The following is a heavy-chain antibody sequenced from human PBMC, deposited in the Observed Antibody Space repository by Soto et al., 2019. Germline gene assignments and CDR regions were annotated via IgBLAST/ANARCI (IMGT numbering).Heavy chain of an antibody. Sequence: GGSLRLSCAASGFTFSNYWMTWVRQAPGKGLEWVANIKQDGTEKYYVDSVKGRFTIFRDNAKNSLDLQMNSLRAEDTAVYYCARDVLHCSGDSCSTQPFITFDYWGQGTLVTVSS. D-gene: IGHD2-15*01. CDR3: ARDVLHCSGDSCSTQPFITFDY. CDR2: IKQDGTEK. J-gene: IGHJ4*02. CDR1: GFTFSNYW. V-gene: IGHV3-7*03.